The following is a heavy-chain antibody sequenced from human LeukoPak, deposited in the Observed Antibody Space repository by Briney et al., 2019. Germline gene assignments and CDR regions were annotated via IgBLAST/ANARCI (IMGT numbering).Heavy chain of an antibody. V-gene: IGHV1-69*13. CDR3: ATKHVRGEVYGSGKPARYYYYYMDV. J-gene: IGHJ6*03. Sequence: SVKVSCKASGGTFSSYAISWVRQAPGQGLEWMGGIIPIFGTANYAQKFQGRVTITADESTSTAYMELSSLRSEDTAVYYCATKHVRGEVYGSGKPARYYYYYMDVWGKGTTVTISS. D-gene: IGHD3-10*01. CDR1: GGTFSSYA. CDR2: IIPIFGTA.